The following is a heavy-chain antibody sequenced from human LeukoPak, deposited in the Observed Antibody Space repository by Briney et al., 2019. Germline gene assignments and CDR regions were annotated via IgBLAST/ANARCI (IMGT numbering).Heavy chain of an antibody. D-gene: IGHD3-3*01. V-gene: IGHV4-59*01. Sequence: SETLSLTCTVSGGSISSYYWSWIRQPQGKVLEWIGYIYYSGSTNYNPSLKSRVTISVDTSKNQFSLKLSSVTAADTAVYYCARDYYDFWSGYHSGYMDVWGKGTTVTVSS. CDR2: IYYSGST. CDR3: ARDYYDFWSGYHSGYMDV. J-gene: IGHJ6*03. CDR1: GGSISSYY.